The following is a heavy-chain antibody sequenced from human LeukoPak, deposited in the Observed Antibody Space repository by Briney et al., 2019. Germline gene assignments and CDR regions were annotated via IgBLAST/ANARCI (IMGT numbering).Heavy chain of an antibody. V-gene: IGHV3-9*01. Sequence: PGGSLRLSCAASGFTFSSYAMHWVRQAPGKGLEWVSGISWNSGSIGYADSVKGRFTISRDNAKNSLYLQMNSLRAEDTALYYCAKVRGVVAVAGSYSYWGQGTLVTVSS. CDR3: AKVRGVVAVAGSYSY. CDR1: GFTFSSYA. CDR2: ISWNSGSI. J-gene: IGHJ4*02. D-gene: IGHD6-19*01.